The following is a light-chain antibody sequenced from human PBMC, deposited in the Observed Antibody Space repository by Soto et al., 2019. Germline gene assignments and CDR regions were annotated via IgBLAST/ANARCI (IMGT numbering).Light chain of an antibody. V-gene: IGLV1-44*01. CDR2: SNN. Sequence: QSVLTQPPSASGTPGQRVTISCSGSSSNIGSNTVNWYQQLPGTAPKLLIYSNNQRPSGVPDRFSGSKSGTSASLAISGLQSEDEADYYCAAWDDSLNGAVFGGCTQLTVL. J-gene: IGLJ7*01. CDR3: AAWDDSLNGAV. CDR1: SSNIGSNT.